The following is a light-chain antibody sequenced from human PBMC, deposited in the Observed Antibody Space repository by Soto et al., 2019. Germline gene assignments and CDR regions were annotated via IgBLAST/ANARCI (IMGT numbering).Light chain of an antibody. V-gene: IGKV3D-20*02. Sequence: EIVLTQSPGTLSLSPGERATLSCRTSQSVSNNYLAWYQQKPGQAPRLLIYDASNRATGIPARFSGTGSGTDFTLTINNLEPEDFAVYYCQVRTNWSIAFGRGTKVDIK. J-gene: IGKJ1*01. CDR2: DAS. CDR1: QSVSNNY. CDR3: QVRTNWSIA.